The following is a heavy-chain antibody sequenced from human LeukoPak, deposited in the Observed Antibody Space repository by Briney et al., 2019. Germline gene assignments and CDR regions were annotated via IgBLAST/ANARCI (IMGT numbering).Heavy chain of an antibody. CDR2: IRNKANRYTT. D-gene: IGHD6-19*01. CDR3: AREYSSGWYYFDY. Sequence: GGSLRLSCAASGFTFSDHHMDWVRQAPGEGLEWVARIRNKANRYTTEYAASVKGRFTISRDDSENSLYLQMDSLKTEDTALYYCAREYSSGWYYFDYWGQGTLVTVSS. V-gene: IGHV3-72*01. J-gene: IGHJ4*02. CDR1: GFTFSDHH.